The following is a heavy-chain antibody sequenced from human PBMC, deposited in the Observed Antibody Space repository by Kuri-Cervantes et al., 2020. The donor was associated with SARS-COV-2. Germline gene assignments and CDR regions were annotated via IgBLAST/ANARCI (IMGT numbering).Heavy chain of an antibody. J-gene: IGHJ4*02. CDR2: INPIGGSR. CDR3: ARAELTGIDY. D-gene: IGHD7-27*01. CDR1: RYTFTSYY. V-gene: IGHV1-46*01. Sequence: AAVNVSCKASRYTFTSYYMHWVRQAPGLGLEWMGIINPIGGSRSYAQKFQGRVTMNRHTSKSIVYMEMSSLRSEDRAGYYCARAELTGIDYWGQGTLVTVSS.